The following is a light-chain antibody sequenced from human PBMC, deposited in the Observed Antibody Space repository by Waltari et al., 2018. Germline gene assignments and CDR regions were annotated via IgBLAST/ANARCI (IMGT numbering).Light chain of an antibody. CDR3: AAWDDSLSGPV. J-gene: IGLJ2*01. V-gene: IGLV1-47*01. CDR1: SSNIGSNY. CDR2: RNN. Sequence: QSVLTQPPSASGTPGQRATISCSGSSSNIGSNYVYWYQHLPGTAPKVLIYRNNQRPSGVPDRFSGSKSGTSASLAISGLRSEDEADYYCAAWDDSLSGPVFGGGTKVTAL.